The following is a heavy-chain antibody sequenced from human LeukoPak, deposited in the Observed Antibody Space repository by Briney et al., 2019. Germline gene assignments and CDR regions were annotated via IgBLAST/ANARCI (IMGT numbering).Heavy chain of an antibody. CDR3: ARGQQLVRGRIGYFDY. Sequence: GGSLRLPCAASGFTFSDYYMSWIRQAPGKGLEWVSYISSSGSTIYYADSVKGRFTISRDNAKNSLYLQMNSLRAEDTAVYYCARGQQLVRGRIGYFDYWGQGTLVTVSS. CDR1: GFTFSDYY. J-gene: IGHJ4*02. CDR2: ISSSGSTI. D-gene: IGHD6-13*01. V-gene: IGHV3-11*01.